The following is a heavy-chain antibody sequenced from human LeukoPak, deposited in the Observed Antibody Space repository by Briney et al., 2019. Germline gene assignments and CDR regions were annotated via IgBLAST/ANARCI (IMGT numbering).Heavy chain of an antibody. Sequence: ASVKDSCKASGYTFTSYYMHWVRQAPGQGLEWMGIINPSGGSTSYAQKFQGRDTMTRDTSTNTVYMELSSLRSEDTAVYFCARATLSDYYFNYWGQGTLVTVSS. CDR1: GYTFTSYY. V-gene: IGHV1-46*01. J-gene: IGHJ4*02. CDR2: INPSGGST. CDR3: ARATLSDYYFNY.